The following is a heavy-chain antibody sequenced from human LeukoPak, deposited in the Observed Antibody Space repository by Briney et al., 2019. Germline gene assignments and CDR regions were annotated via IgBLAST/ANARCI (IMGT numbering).Heavy chain of an antibody. CDR3: AKDLHGSGSPQTFTFGGVIVDFDY. Sequence: GGSLRLSCAASGFTFSSYGMSWVRQAPGKGLEWVSAISGSGGSTYYADSVKGRFTISRDNSKNTLYLQMNSLRAEDTAVYYCAKDLHGSGSPQTFTFGGVIVDFDYWGQGTLVTVSS. CDR1: GFTFSSYG. D-gene: IGHD3-16*02. CDR2: ISGSGGST. V-gene: IGHV3-23*01. J-gene: IGHJ4*02.